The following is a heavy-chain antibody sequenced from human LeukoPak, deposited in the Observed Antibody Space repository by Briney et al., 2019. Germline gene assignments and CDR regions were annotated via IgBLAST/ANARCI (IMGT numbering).Heavy chain of an antibody. V-gene: IGHV3-7*01. D-gene: IGHD6-13*01. J-gene: IGHJ6*03. CDR1: GMSFSDFRDAW. Sequence: PGGSLRLSCAGTGMSFSDFRDAWMSWVRQAPGKGLEWVANIKQDGSEKYYVDSVKGRFTISRDNAKNSLYLQMNSLRAEDTAVYYCAREGSAIERRLGGSSSFHYHYYMDVWGKGTTVTVSS. CDR2: IKQDGSEK. CDR3: AREGSAIERRLGGSSSFHYHYYMDV.